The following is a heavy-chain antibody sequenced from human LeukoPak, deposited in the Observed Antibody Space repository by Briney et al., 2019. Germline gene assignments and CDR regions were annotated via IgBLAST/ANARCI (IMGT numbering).Heavy chain of an antibody. D-gene: IGHD3-22*01. Sequence: SETLSLTCTASGGSISRSAYYWGWIRQPPGKGLEWIGTIYSTGTTYYSPSLKSRVTISVDTSKNHLSLKLRSATAADTAVYYCARHGPVSGYLSPFDLWGRGTLVTVSS. V-gene: IGHV4-39*01. J-gene: IGHJ2*01. CDR3: ARHGPVSGYLSPFDL. CDR1: GGSISRSAYY. CDR2: IYSTGTT.